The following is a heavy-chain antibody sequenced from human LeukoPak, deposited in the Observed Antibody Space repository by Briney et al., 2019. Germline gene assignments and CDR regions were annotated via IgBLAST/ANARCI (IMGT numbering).Heavy chain of an antibody. J-gene: IGHJ6*02. V-gene: IGHV3-11*01. CDR1: GFSFSDYY. CDR2: ISSSGGNI. Sequence: PGGSLRLSCAASGFSFSDYYMSWIRQAPGKGLEWVSYISSSGGNIYYADSVKGRFTISRDNAKNSLYLQMNSLRAEDTAVYYCARADGYNPIYYYYGMDDWGQGTTVTVSS. CDR3: ARADGYNPIYYYYGMDD. D-gene: IGHD5-24*01.